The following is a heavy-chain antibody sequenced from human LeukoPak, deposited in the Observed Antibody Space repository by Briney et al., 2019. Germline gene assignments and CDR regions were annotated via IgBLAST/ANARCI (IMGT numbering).Heavy chain of an antibody. CDR2: INHSGST. D-gene: IGHD5-12*01. CDR3: ARGRSIVDIVATISLGFDY. CDR1: GGSFSSYY. Sequence: PSETLSLTCAVYGGSFSSYYWSWIRQPPGKGLEWIGEINHSGSTNYNPSLKSRVTISVDTPKNQFSLKLSSVTAADTAVYYCARGRSIVDIVATISLGFDYWGQGTLVTVSS. J-gene: IGHJ4*02. V-gene: IGHV4-34*01.